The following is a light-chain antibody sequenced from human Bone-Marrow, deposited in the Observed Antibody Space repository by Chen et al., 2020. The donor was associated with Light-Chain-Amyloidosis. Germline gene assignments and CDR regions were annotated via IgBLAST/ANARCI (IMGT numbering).Light chain of an antibody. J-gene: IGLJ2*01. CDR1: SSNIGSNY. V-gene: IGLV1-47*01. CDR3: AAWGYSLSGVV. CDR2: KNN. Sequence: QSVLTQPPSASGTHGQRVTISCSGSSSNIGSNYVYWYQQLPGTAPKLLIYKNNQRPSGVPHRISGSTSGTAASLAIRGLPSEDVAYYCCAAWGYSLSGVVCGGGTKLPGL.